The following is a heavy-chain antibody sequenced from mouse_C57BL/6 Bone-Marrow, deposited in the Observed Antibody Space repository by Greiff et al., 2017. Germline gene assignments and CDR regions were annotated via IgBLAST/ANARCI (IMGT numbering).Heavy chain of an antibody. CDR3: TRGITAVVGRYFDV. V-gene: IGHV1-15*01. D-gene: IGHD1-1*01. Sequence: QVQLQQSGAELVRPGASVTLSCKASGYTFTDYEMHWVKQTPVHGLEWIGAIDPETGGTAYNQKFKGKAILTADKSSSTAYMELRSLTSEDSAVYYCTRGITAVVGRYFDVWGTGTTVTVSS. CDR1: GYTFTDYE. CDR2: IDPETGGT. J-gene: IGHJ1*03.